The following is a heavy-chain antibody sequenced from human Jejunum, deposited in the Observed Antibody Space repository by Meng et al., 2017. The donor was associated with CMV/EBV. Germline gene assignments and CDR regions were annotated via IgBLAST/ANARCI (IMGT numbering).Heavy chain of an antibody. CDR3: VKHARLDSRGHLQNWFDP. J-gene: IGHJ5*02. V-gene: IGHV3-23*01. Sequence: FIFGNYARNWVRQAPGKGLEWVSSVTGGGKTYYTASVEGRFTISRDNSKTTVYLQMDSLRAEDTALYYCVKHARLDSRGHLQNWFDPWGQGTLVTVSS. D-gene: IGHD3-22*01. CDR1: FIFGNYA. CDR2: VTGGGKT.